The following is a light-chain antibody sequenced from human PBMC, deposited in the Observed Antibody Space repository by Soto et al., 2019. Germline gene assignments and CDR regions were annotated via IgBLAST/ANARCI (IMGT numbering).Light chain of an antibody. V-gene: IGKV1-5*01. Sequence: DIQLTKIPSTLSASIGDRVTITCRASQSLSGWLAWYQQTPGKAPKLLISDAFRLESGVPSRFRGSGSGTEFSLTISNLQPGDSATFYCQQYASYQWTFGRGTKV. CDR2: DAF. CDR3: QQYASYQWT. J-gene: IGKJ1*01. CDR1: QSLSGW.